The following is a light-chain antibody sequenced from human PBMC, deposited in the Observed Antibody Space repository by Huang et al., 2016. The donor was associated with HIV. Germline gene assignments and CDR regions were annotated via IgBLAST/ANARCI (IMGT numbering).Light chain of an antibody. V-gene: IGKV1-17*03. CDR2: AAS. CDR1: QAINNY. Sequence: DIQLTQSPSAMSASVGDRVSITCRASQAINNYLAWFQQKPGGAPKRLIYAASTLQRGVPARFSGSGSGTKFTLTISGLQPEDFATYYCLQHHGYPRTFGQGTNVEV. CDR3: LQHHGYPRT. J-gene: IGKJ1*01.